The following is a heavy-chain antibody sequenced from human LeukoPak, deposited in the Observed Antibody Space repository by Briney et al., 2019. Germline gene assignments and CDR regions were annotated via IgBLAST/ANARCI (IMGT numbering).Heavy chain of an antibody. V-gene: IGHV1-18*01. CDR2: ISAYNGNT. J-gene: IGHJ6*03. CDR1: GYTFTNYG. D-gene: IGHD6-13*01. CDR3: ARAISSSWYYYYYYYYMDV. Sequence: ASVKVSCKASGYTFTNYGVTWVRQAPGQGLEWMGWISAYNGNTNYAQKLQGRVTMTTDTSTSTAYMELRSLRSDDTAVYYCARAISSSWYYYYYYYYMDVWGKGTTVIVSS.